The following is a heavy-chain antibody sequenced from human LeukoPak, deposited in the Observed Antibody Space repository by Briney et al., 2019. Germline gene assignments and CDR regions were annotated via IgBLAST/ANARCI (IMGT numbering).Heavy chain of an antibody. Sequence: GRSLRLSCAASGFTFSNYGMSWVRQAPGKGLEWVSVITDSGGSTYYADSVKGRFTISRDNSKNTLYLQMNSLGAEDTAVYYCTRPTWDPAGATPKGGYYYYYMDVWGKGTTVTVSS. CDR1: GFTFSNYG. J-gene: IGHJ6*03. CDR3: TRPTWDPAGATPKGGYYYYYMDV. V-gene: IGHV3-23*01. D-gene: IGHD1-26*01. CDR2: ITDSGGST.